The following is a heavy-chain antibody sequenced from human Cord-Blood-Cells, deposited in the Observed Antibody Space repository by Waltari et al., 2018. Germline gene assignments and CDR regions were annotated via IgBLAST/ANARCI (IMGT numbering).Heavy chain of an antibody. V-gene: IGHV3-30*18. Sequence: QVQLVESGGGVVQPGRSLRLSCAASGFTFSSYGMHWVRQAPGKGVEWVAVISYDGSNKYYADSVKGRFTISRDNSKNTLYLQMNSLRAEDTAVYYCAKDGGAAAIDYWGQGTLVTVSS. CDR1: GFTFSSYG. CDR2: ISYDGSNK. J-gene: IGHJ4*02. CDR3: AKDGGAAAIDY. D-gene: IGHD6-13*01.